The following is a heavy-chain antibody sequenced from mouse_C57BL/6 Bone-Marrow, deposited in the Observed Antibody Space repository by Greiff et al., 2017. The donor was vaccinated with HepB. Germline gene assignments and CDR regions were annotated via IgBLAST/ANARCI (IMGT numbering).Heavy chain of an antibody. CDR2: IRNKANNHAT. V-gene: IGHV6-6*01. J-gene: IGHJ2*01. Sequence: DVQLVESGGGLVQPGGSMKLSCAASGFTFSDAWMDWVRQSPEKGLEWVAEIRNKANNHATYYAESVKGRFTISRDDSKSSVYLQMNSLRAEDTGIYYCTRRGGTYYFDYWGQGTTLTVSS. CDR1: GFTFSDAW. CDR3: TRRGGTYYFDY. D-gene: IGHD4-1*01.